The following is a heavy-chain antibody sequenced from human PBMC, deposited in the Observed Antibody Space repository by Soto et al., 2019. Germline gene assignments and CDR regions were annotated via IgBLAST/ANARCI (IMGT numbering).Heavy chain of an antibody. J-gene: IGHJ4*02. Sequence: GASVKVSCKASGYTFTNYGISWVRQAPGQGLEWMGWISAYNDNTNCAQKLQGRVTMTTDTSTSTAYMELRSLRSDDTAVYYCARVTNYYDSSGNGYYFDYWGQGTLVTVSS. CDR2: ISAYNDNT. CDR1: GYTFTNYG. D-gene: IGHD3-22*01. V-gene: IGHV1-18*01. CDR3: ARVTNYYDSSGNGYYFDY.